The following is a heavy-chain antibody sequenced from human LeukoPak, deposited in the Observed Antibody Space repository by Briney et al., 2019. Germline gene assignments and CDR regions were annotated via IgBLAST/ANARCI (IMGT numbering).Heavy chain of an antibody. D-gene: IGHD3-16*01. Sequence: PGGSLRLSCEASGSGFTFGNFALSWVRQAPGKGLEWVSGISGSGYYTYYADSVKGRFTISRDNSKNTLYIQTNSLRAEDTAVYYCAKDGSRGDYYFYFYMDVWGTGTTVTVSS. CDR2: ISGSGYYT. V-gene: IGHV3-23*01. CDR3: AKDGSRGDYYFYFYMDV. CDR1: GSGFTFGNFA. J-gene: IGHJ6*03.